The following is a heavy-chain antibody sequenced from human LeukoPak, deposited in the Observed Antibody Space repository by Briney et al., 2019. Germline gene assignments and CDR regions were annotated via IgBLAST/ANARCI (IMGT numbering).Heavy chain of an antibody. CDR3: ARIATGATPYWYFDF. CDR1: GYTFNGYY. D-gene: IGHD7-27*01. Sequence: ASVKVSCKPSGYTFNGYYIHWVRRVPGQGLEWMGWINPHSGGTNYARKFQGRVTMTWDTSITTAYSELSNLRSDDTAVYFCARIATGATPYWYFDFWGRGTLVTVSS. J-gene: IGHJ2*01. CDR2: INPHSGGT. V-gene: IGHV1-2*02.